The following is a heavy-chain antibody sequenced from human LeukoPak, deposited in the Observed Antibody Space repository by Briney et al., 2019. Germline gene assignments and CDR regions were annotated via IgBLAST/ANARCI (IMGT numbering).Heavy chain of an antibody. CDR1: GGSISSSDW. J-gene: IGHJ4*02. V-gene: IGHV4-4*02. Sequence: SETLSLTCAVSGGSISSSDWWSWVRQPPGRGLEWIGYIYRTEDNNYNPSLKSRVTMSVDKSQNQFSLKLTSVTAADTAVYYCASVDTAMGTDYWGQGTLVTVSS. CDR2: IYRTEDN. D-gene: IGHD5-18*01. CDR3: ASVDTAMGTDY.